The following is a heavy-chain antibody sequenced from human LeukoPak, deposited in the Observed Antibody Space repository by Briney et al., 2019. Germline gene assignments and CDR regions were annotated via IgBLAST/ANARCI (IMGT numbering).Heavy chain of an antibody. V-gene: IGHV3-66*01. CDR3: ARGRYSRTCRWLDP. J-gene: IGHJ5*02. Sequence: GGSLRLSCAASGFPVSSNYMSWVRQAPGKGLECVSIIYNNNTYYADSAKGRFTISRDNSKNTLYLQMNSLRAEDTAVYYCARGRYSRTCRWLDPWGQGTLVTVSS. CDR2: IYNNNT. D-gene: IGHD4-11*01. CDR1: GFPVSSNY.